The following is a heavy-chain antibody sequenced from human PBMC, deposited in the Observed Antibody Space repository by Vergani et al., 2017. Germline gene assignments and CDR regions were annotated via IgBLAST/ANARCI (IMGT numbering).Heavy chain of an antibody. CDR3: ASAGPSGGWFDP. V-gene: IGHV1-69*02. CDR1: GGTFSSYT. D-gene: IGHD1-26*01. CDR2: IIPILGIA. J-gene: IGHJ5*02. Sequence: QVQLVQSGAEVKKPGSSVKASCKASGGTFSSYTISWVRQAPGQGLEWMGRIIPILGIANYAQKFQGRVTITADKSTSTAYMELSSLRSEDTAVYYCASAGPSGGWFDPWGQGTLVTVSS.